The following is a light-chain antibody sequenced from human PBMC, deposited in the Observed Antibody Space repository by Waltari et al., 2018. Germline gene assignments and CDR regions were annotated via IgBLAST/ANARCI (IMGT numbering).Light chain of an antibody. Sequence: QSGLTQPASVSGSPGQSITISCTGSSGVVGGYKLASWYQRHPGKAPKLILSEVNDRPSGVSNRFSGSKSGNTASLTISGLQAEDEADYYCCSYAGGSVIFGGGTKLTVL. V-gene: IGLV2-23*02. CDR2: EVN. CDR1: SGVVGGYKL. J-gene: IGLJ2*01. CDR3: CSYAGGSVI.